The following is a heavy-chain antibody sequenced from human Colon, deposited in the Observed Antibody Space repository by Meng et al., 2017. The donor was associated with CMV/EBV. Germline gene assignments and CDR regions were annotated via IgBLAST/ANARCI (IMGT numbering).Heavy chain of an antibody. J-gene: IGHJ6*02. V-gene: IGHV3-53*05. D-gene: IGHD4-11*01. CDR3: ARDQTTVTKDGMDV. Sequence: GESLKISCAASGINIGRDYMNWVRQAPGKGLEWVSAIYSGGSTYYADSVKGRFTISRDYSKNTLYLQMNSLRAEDTAVYYCARDQTTVTKDGMDVWGQGTTVTVSS. CDR2: IYSGGST. CDR1: GINIGRDY.